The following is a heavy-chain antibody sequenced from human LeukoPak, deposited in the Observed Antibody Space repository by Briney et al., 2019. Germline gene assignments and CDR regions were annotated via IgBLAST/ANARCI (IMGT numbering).Heavy chain of an antibody. D-gene: IGHD3-10*01. V-gene: IGHV3-23*01. CDR2: ISGSGDGR. Sequence: RGSLRLSCAASGFTFSSCGMHWVRQAPGKGLEWVSAISGSGDGRYEDSVKGRFTISRDNSKNTLFLQMKSLRAEDTAVYYCARVPFGSGSYSTLDYWGQGTLVTVSS. CDR1: GFTFSSCG. CDR3: ARVPFGSGSYSTLDY. J-gene: IGHJ4*02.